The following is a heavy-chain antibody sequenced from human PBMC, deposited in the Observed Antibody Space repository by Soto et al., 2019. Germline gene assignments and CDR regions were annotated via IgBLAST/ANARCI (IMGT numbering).Heavy chain of an antibody. Sequence: TSVKVSCKASGYTLTSYARHSVRQDPGQRLEWMGWINAGNGNTKYSQKFQGRVTITRDTSASTAYMELSSLRSEDTAVYYCARSIVVVTALDYWGQGTLVTVS. CDR1: GYTLTSYA. CDR3: ARSIVVVTALDY. J-gene: IGHJ4*02. D-gene: IGHD2-21*02. CDR2: INAGNGNT. V-gene: IGHV1-3*01.